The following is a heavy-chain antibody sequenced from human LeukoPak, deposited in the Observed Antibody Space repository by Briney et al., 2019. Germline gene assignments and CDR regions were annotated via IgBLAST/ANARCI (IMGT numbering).Heavy chain of an antibody. CDR2: ISGSGDNT. CDR1: GFTFSSYA. V-gene: IGHV3-23*01. J-gene: IGHJ4*02. D-gene: IGHD3-22*01. CDR3: AKGSYYDSSGSFYFDY. Sequence: RGSLRLSCAASGFTFSSYAMSWVRQAPGKGLEWVSGISGSGDNTYYADSVKGRFTISRDNSKNTLHVQVNSLGTEDTAAYYCAKGSYYDSSGSFYFDYWGQGTLVTVSS.